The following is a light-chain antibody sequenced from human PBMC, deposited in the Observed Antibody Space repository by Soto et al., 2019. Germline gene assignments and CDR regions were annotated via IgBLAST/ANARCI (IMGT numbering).Light chain of an antibody. J-gene: IGKJ2*01. CDR2: GAS. Sequence: DIQMTQSPSSLSASVGDRVTVTCRASQSISSYLNWYQQKPGKAPKLLIYGASSLHSGVPSRFGGSGSGTDFTLTINSLQPEDFATYFCQQTYSTPRAFGQGTKLEIK. CDR1: QSISSY. CDR3: QQTYSTPRA. V-gene: IGKV1-39*01.